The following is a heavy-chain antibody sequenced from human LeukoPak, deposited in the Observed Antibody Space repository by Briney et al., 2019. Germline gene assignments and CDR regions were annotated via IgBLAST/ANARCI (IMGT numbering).Heavy chain of an antibody. Sequence: GGSLRLSCAASGFTFSSFEMNWVRQAPGKGREWVSYTSASGSTIYYTDSVKGRFTISRDNAGSSLFLELNSLRVEDTAVYYCARELPTSKSRDPIDYWGQGTLVAVSS. CDR2: TSASGSTI. J-gene: IGHJ4*02. CDR3: ARELPTSKSRDPIDY. CDR1: GFTFSSFE. V-gene: IGHV3-48*03. D-gene: IGHD2/OR15-2a*01.